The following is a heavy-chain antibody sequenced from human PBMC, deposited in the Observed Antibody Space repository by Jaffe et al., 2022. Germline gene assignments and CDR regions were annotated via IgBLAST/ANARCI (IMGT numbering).Heavy chain of an antibody. CDR3: AREGGYSYGYEVGYYYYYMDV. Sequence: EVQLVESGGGLVKPGGSLRLSCAASGFTFSSYSMNWVRQAPGKGLEWVSSISSSSSYIYYADSVKGRFTISRDNAKNSLYLQMNSLRAEDTAVYYCAREGGYSYGYEVGYYYYYMDVWGKGTTVTVSS. D-gene: IGHD5-18*01. CDR2: ISSSSSYI. V-gene: IGHV3-21*01. J-gene: IGHJ6*03. CDR1: GFTFSSYS.